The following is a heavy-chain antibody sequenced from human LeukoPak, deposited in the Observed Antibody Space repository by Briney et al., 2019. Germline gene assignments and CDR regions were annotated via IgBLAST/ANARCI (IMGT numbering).Heavy chain of an antibody. V-gene: IGHV4-34*01. CDR1: GGSFSGYY. CDR2: INHSGST. Sequence: SETLSLTCAVYGGSFSGYYWSWIRQPPGKGLEWIGEINHSGSTNYNPSLKSRVTISVDTSKNQFSLKLSSVTAADTAVYYCARCTSTSCYNFDYWGQGALVTVSS. J-gene: IGHJ4*02. D-gene: IGHD2-2*02. CDR3: ARCTSTSCYNFDY.